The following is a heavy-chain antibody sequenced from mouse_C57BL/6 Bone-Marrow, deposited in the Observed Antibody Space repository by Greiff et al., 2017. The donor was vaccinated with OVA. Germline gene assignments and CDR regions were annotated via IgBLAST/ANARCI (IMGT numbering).Heavy chain of an antibody. Sequence: QVQLQQPGAELVKPGASVKLSCKASGYTFTSYWMQWVKQRPGQGLEWIGEIDPSDSYTNYNQKFKGKATLTVDTSSSTAYMQLSSLTSEDSAVYYCARRDYYGSSPWFAYWGKGTLVTVSA. D-gene: IGHD1-1*01. CDR3: ARRDYYGSSPWFAY. CDR1: GYTFTSYW. V-gene: IGHV1-50*01. J-gene: IGHJ3*01. CDR2: IDPSDSYT.